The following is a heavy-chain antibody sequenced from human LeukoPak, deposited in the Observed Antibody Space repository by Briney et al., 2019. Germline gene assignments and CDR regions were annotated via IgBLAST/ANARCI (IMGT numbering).Heavy chain of an antibody. V-gene: IGHV3-23*01. Sequence: SGGSLRLSCAASGFTFSSYAMSWVRQAPGKGLEWVSAISGSGGSTYYADSVKGRFTISRDNSKNTLYLQMNSLRAEDTAVYCCAKVYYYDSSGYPYYYGMDVWGQGTTVTVSS. J-gene: IGHJ6*02. CDR2: ISGSGGST. CDR3: AKVYYYDSSGYPYYYGMDV. D-gene: IGHD3-22*01. CDR1: GFTFSSYA.